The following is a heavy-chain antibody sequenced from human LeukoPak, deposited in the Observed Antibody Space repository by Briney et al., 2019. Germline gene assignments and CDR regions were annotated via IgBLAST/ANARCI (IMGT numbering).Heavy chain of an antibody. CDR1: GYTFTSYG. CDR3: AREAAPSGYDSYYFDY. Sequence: GASVKVSCKDSGYTFTSYGISWVRQAPGQGLEWMGWISAYNGNTNYAQKLQSRVTMTTDTSTSTAYMELRSLRSDDTAVYYCAREAAPSGYDSYYFDYWGQGTLVTVSS. CDR2: ISAYNGNT. J-gene: IGHJ4*02. V-gene: IGHV1-18*01. D-gene: IGHD5-12*01.